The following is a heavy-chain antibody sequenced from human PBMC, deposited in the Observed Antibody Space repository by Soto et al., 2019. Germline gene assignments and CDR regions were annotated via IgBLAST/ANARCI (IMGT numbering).Heavy chain of an antibody. Sequence: QVQLVQSGAEVKKPGASVKVSCKASGYTFTSYYMHWVRQAPGQGLEWMGIINPSGGSTSYAQKFQGRVTMTRDTSTSTVYMELSSLRSEDTAVYYCARDFYSSGWYPHPFYYYYGMDVWGQGTTVTVSS. D-gene: IGHD6-19*01. CDR2: INPSGGST. CDR3: ARDFYSSGWYPHPFYYYYGMDV. V-gene: IGHV1-46*01. J-gene: IGHJ6*02. CDR1: GYTFTSYY.